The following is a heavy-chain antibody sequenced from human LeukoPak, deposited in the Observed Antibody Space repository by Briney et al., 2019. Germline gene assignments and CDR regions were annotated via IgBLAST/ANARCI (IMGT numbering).Heavy chain of an antibody. Sequence: GGSLRLSCAASGFTFSSCAMNWVRQAPGKGLEWVSSISSSSSYIYYADSVKGRFTISRDNAKNSLYLQMNSLRAEDTAVYYCAREGGVDDFDYWGQGTLVTVSS. D-gene: IGHD3-16*01. CDR1: GFTFSSCA. J-gene: IGHJ4*02. CDR3: AREGGVDDFDY. CDR2: ISSSSSYI. V-gene: IGHV3-21*01.